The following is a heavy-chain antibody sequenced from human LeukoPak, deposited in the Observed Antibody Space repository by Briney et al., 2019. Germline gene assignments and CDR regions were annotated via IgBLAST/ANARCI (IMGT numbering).Heavy chain of an antibody. V-gene: IGHV4-39*01. CDR1: GGSISSSSYY. D-gene: IGHD2-2*01. J-gene: IGHJ5*02. CDR3: ARLGVVWLPAAWFNWFDP. CDR2: IYYSGST. Sequence: SETLSLTCTVSGGSISSSSYYWGGIRQPPGKGLEWIGSIYYSGSTYYNPSLKSRVTISVDTSKNQFSLTLSSVTAADTAVYYCARLGVVWLPAAWFNWFDPWGQGTLVTVSS.